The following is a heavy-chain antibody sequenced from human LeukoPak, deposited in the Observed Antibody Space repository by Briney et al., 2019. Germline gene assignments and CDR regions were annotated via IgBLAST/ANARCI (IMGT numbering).Heavy chain of an antibody. CDR1: GFTFSSYS. V-gene: IGHV3-21*01. D-gene: IGHD5-18*01. CDR3: ARDRGYSYEFDY. J-gene: IGHJ4*02. Sequence: GGSLRLSCAASGFTFSSYSMNWVRQAPGKGLEWVSSISSSSSYIYYADSVKGRFTISRDNAKNSLYLQMNSLRAEDTAVYYCARDRGYSYEFDYWGQGALVTVSS. CDR2: ISSSSSYI.